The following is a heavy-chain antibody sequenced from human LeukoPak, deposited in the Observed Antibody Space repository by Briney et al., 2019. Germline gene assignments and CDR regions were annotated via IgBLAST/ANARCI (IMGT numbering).Heavy chain of an antibody. CDR2: IYSGGST. CDR3: AKASLRYFDWDAFDI. CDR1: GFTVSSNY. V-gene: IGHV3-66*01. Sequence: PGGSLRLSCAASGFTVSSNYMSWVRQAPGKGLEWVSVIYSGGSTYYADSVKGRFTISRDNSKNTLYLQMNSLRAEDTAVYYCAKASLRYFDWDAFDIWGQGTMVTVSS. D-gene: IGHD3-9*01. J-gene: IGHJ3*02.